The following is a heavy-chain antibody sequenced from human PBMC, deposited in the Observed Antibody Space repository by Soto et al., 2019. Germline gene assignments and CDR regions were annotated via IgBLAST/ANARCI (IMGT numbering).Heavy chain of an antibody. Sequence: SGPTLVNPTQTLTLTCTFSGFSLSTSEVGVGWIRQPPGKALEWLALIYWNDDKRYSPSLKSRLTITKDTSKNQVVLTMTNMDPVETATYYCAHRPDYDSRGYYYHDAFDIWGKGTMVTVSS. CDR1: GFSLSTSEVG. CDR2: IYWNDDK. D-gene: IGHD3-22*01. V-gene: IGHV2-5*01. CDR3: AHRPDYDSRGYYYHDAFDI. J-gene: IGHJ3*02.